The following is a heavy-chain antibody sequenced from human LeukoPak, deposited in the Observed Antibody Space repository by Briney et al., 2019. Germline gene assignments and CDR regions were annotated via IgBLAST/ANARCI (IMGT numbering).Heavy chain of an antibody. CDR2: ISGSGGST. J-gene: IGHJ5*02. D-gene: IGHD3-3*01. Sequence: GGSLRLSCAASGFTFSSYAMRWVRQAPGKGLEWVSGISGSGGSTSYADSVKGRFTVSRDNSKNTLYLQMSSLRAEDTALYYCAKRSGYDFWSGFDPWGQGTLVIVSS. V-gene: IGHV3-23*01. CDR3: AKRSGYDFWSGFDP. CDR1: GFTFSSYA.